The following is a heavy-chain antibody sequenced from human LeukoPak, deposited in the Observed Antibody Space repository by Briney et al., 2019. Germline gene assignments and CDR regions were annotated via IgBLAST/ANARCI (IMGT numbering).Heavy chain of an antibody. CDR3: ARAGDGYHFDY. Sequence: SQTLSLTCTVSGGSISSGVYYWSWIRQHPGKGLEWIGYIYYSGSTYYNPSLQSRLTISVDTSKNQFSLKLNFVTAADTAVYYCARAGDGYHFDYWGQGTLVTVSS. J-gene: IGHJ4*02. CDR1: GGSISSGVYY. V-gene: IGHV4-31*03. CDR2: IYYSGST. D-gene: IGHD2-21*01.